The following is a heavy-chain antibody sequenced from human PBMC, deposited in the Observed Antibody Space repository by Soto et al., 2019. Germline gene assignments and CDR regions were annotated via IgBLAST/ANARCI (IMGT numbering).Heavy chain of an antibody. J-gene: IGHJ6*02. D-gene: IGHD3-22*01. Sequence: ASVKASCKASEYTFTSYAMHWVRQAPGQRLEWLGWINAGNGNRKYSQKFQGRVTITRDTSASTAYMELSSLRSEDTAVYYCARDSSGYYPYGMDVWGQGTTVTVSS. CDR2: INAGNGNR. CDR3: ARDSSGYYPYGMDV. V-gene: IGHV1-3*01. CDR1: EYTFTSYA.